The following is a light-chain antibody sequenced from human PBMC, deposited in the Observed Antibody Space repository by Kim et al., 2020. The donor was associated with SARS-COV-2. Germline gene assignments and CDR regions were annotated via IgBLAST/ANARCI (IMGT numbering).Light chain of an antibody. CDR2: AAS. V-gene: IGKV1-17*01. Sequence: ASVGDRVTITCRASEGIYKDLAWYQQKPGSAPKRLIYAASTLQSGVPSRFSGSGSWTEFTLSISSMQPEDFATYYCLQHNSYPITFGGGTKVDIK. CDR1: EGIYKD. CDR3: LQHNSYPIT. J-gene: IGKJ4*02.